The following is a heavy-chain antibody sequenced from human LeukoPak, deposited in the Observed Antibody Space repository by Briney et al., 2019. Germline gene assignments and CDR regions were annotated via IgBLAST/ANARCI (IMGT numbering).Heavy chain of an antibody. CDR1: GFTFSGSA. CDR2: IRTRSDSYAT. D-gene: IGHD2-15*01. V-gene: IGHV3-73*01. Sequence: GGSLKLSCEASGFTFSGSAMHWVRQASGKGLEWVGRIRTRSDSYATVYAASVKGRFTISRDDSKNTAYLQMNSLETEDTAVYYYTVVARWTNYFDHWGQGALVTVSS. J-gene: IGHJ4*02. CDR3: TVVARWTNYFDH.